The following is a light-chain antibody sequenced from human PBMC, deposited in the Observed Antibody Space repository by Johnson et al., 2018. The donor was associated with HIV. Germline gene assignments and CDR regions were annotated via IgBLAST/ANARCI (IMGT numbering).Light chain of an antibody. V-gene: IGLV1-51*01. J-gene: IGLJ1*01. CDR1: SSNIGNNY. CDR2: DNN. CDR3: GTWDSSLSAGGYV. Sequence: QSVLTQAPSVSAAPGQKVTISCSGSSSNIGNNYVSWYQQLPGTAPKLLIYDNNKRPSGNPDRFSGSKSGTSATLGITGLQTGEEADYYCGTWDSSLSAGGYVFGTGTKVTVL.